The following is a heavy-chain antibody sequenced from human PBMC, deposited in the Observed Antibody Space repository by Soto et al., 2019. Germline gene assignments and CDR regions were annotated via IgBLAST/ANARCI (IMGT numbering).Heavy chain of an antibody. D-gene: IGHD2-2*01. Sequence: EVQLVESGGGLVQPGGSLRLSCAASGFTFSSYWMTWVRQAPGKGLEWVANIKQDGSEKYYVDSVEGRFTISRDNAKNSLYLQMDSLRAEDTAVYYCARDKSLVKPAAKFDYWGQGTLVTVSS. V-gene: IGHV3-7*01. J-gene: IGHJ4*02. CDR3: ARDKSLVKPAAKFDY. CDR1: GFTFSSYW. CDR2: IKQDGSEK.